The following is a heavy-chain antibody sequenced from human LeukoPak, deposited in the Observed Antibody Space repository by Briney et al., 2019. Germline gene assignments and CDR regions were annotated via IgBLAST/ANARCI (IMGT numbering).Heavy chain of an antibody. CDR2: IGSGGSR. D-gene: IGHD6-6*01. CDR1: GLTLSNYD. Sequence: PGGSLSLSCVASGLTLSNYDTTWVRQAPGKGLEYVSSIGSGGSRFYRGSVKGRFSISRDNSQNTVYLQMNSLRGEDTAIYFCAKKLPDASSYFDFWGQGILVTVSS. CDR3: AKKLPDASSYFDF. V-gene: IGHV3-23*01. J-gene: IGHJ4*02.